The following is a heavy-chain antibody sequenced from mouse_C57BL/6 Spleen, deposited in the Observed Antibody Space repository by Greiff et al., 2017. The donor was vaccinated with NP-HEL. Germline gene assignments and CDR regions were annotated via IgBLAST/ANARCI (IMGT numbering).Heavy chain of an antibody. J-gene: IGHJ1*03. V-gene: IGHV1-84*01. CDR3: ARPPNSYDSSGWYCDV. CDR2: IYPGSGNT. D-gene: IGHD1-1*01. CDR1: GYTFTDYY. Sequence: VQLQESGPELVKPGASVKISCKASGYTFTDYYINWVKQRPGQGLEWIGWIYPGSGNTKYNEKFKGKATLTVDTSSSTAYMQLSSLTSEDSAVYCRARPPNSYDSSGWYCDVWGTGTTVTVSS.